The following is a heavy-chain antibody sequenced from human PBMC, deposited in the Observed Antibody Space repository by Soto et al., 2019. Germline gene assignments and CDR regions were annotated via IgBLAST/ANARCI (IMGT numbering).Heavy chain of an antibody. V-gene: IGHV3-30*18. J-gene: IGHJ4*02. Sequence: PGGSLRLSGAASGLTFRGFGMHWVRKPQGKGLEWVAVIAYDGSNRNYADSVMGRFTISRDNSKNTLYLQMNSLRPEDTAVYYCAKDMVEMATINPDYWGQGTLVTVSS. CDR1: GLTFRGFG. D-gene: IGHD5-12*01. CDR2: IAYDGSNR. CDR3: AKDMVEMATINPDY.